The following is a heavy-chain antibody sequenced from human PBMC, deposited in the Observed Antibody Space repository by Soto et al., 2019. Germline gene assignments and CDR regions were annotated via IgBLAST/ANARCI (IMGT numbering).Heavy chain of an antibody. J-gene: IGHJ5*02. CDR3: AKGSIVVVISSWFDP. Sequence: GGSLRLSCAASGFTFSSYGMHWVRQAPGKGLEWVAVISYDGSNKYYADSVKGRFTISRDNSKNTMYLQMNSLRAEDTAVYYCAKGSIVVVISSWFDPWGQGTLVTVSS. D-gene: IGHD3-22*01. CDR1: GFTFSSYG. CDR2: ISYDGSNK. V-gene: IGHV3-30*18.